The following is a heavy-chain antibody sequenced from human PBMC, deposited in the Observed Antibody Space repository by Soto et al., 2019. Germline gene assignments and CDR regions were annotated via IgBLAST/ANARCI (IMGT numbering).Heavy chain of an antibody. CDR2: ISAYNGNT. CDR1: GYTFTSYG. D-gene: IGHD6-19*01. J-gene: IGHJ4*02. CDR3: ARDAEDGYSSGWYVFGPDY. Sequence: QVQLVQSGAEVKKPGASVKVSCKASGYTFTSYGISWVRQAPGQGLEWMGWISAYNGNTNYAQKLQGRVTMTTDTSTSTAYMELRSLRSDDTVVYYCARDAEDGYSSGWYVFGPDYWGQGTLVTVSS. V-gene: IGHV1-18*01.